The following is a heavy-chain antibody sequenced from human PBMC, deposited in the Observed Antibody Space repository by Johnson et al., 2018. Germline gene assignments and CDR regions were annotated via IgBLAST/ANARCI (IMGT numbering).Heavy chain of an antibody. J-gene: IGHJ6*03. CDR2: TSYDETKK. CDR3: VRDSTYTSYMDV. CDR1: GFTFSNYG. D-gene: IGHD1-1*01. Sequence: QVQLVQSGGGVVQPGRSLRLSCAASGFTFSNYGMHWVRQAPGQGLEWVAATSYDETKKYYADAVRGRFTISRDNSKNTLNTQVNSLRAEETAVYYCVRDSTYTSYMDVWGKGTTVTVAS. V-gene: IGHV3-30*03.